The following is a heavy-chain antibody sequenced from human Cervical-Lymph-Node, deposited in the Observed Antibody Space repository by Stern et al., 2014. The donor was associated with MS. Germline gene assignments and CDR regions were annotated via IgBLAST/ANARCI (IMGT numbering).Heavy chain of an antibody. CDR3: AHRSTRYTWNYVLFDY. J-gene: IGHJ4*02. CDR1: GFSLSTSGVG. Sequence: QVTLKESGPTLVKPTKTLALTCTFSGFSLSTSGVGGGWIRQPPGKALEWLAVIYWDDNKRYSPSLKSRLTIIKDTSKNQVVLMMTNMDPGDTATYYCAHRSTRYTWNYVLFDYWGQGTLVTVSS. D-gene: IGHD1-7*01. V-gene: IGHV2-5*02. CDR2: IYWDDNK.